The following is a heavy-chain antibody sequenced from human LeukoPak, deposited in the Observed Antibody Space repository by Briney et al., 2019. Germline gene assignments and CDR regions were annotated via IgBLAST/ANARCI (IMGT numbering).Heavy chain of an antibody. D-gene: IGHD3-3*01. Sequence: QSGGSLRLSCVASGFPFSSYWMTWFRQAPGKGLEWVGFIRSKAYGGTTEYAASVKGRFTISRDDSKSIAYLQMNSLKTEDTAVYYCTRSHFGRPPRAIFGVVTIDFDYWGQGTLVTVSS. J-gene: IGHJ4*02. CDR1: GFPFSSYW. CDR3: TRSHFGRPPRAIFGVVTIDFDY. V-gene: IGHV3-49*03. CDR2: IRSKAYGGTT.